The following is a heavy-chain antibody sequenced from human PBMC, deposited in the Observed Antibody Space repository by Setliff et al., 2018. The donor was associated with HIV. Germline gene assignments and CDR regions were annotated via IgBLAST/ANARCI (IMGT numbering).Heavy chain of an antibody. Sequence: GASVKVSCKASGYSLSTYAISWVRQAPGQGLEWMGWIDSNNGNRNFAQKFRGRVIMTTDISTNAAYMEVRSLSFADTAVYYCVRLTADRTNYYYYMDVWGKGTTVTVPS. CDR2: IDSNNGNR. D-gene: IGHD2-8*01. J-gene: IGHJ6*03. V-gene: IGHV1-18*01. CDR1: GYSLSTYA. CDR3: VRLTADRTNYYYYMDV.